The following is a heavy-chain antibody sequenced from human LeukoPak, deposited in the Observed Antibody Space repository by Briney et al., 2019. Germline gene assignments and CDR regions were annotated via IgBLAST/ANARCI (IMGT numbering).Heavy chain of an antibody. CDR2: IQSDGRNK. J-gene: IGHJ3*02. CDR3: ATDHRNLDAFDI. V-gene: IGHV3-30*02. Sequence: GGSLRLSCAASGFSFSTYGMHWVRQAPGKGLEWLAFIQSDGRNKYYADSLKGRFTISSDKSKNTVYLQMNSLRAGDTAVYYCATDHRNLDAFDIWGQGTTVTVSS. CDR1: GFSFSTYG. D-gene: IGHD1-14*01.